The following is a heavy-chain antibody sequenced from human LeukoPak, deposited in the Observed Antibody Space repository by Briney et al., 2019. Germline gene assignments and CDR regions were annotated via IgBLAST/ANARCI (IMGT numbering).Heavy chain of an antibody. CDR1: GGSISGGEYY. V-gene: IGHV4-31*03. D-gene: IGHD1-26*01. Sequence: SQTLSLTCTVSGGSISGGEYYWNWIRQHPGKVLEWIGYIHHSGSTFYNPSLKSRFTISVDTSKNQFSLKLTSVTAADTAFYYCARGELVFDNWGQGTLVTVSS. CDR3: ARGELVFDN. CDR2: IHHSGST. J-gene: IGHJ4*02.